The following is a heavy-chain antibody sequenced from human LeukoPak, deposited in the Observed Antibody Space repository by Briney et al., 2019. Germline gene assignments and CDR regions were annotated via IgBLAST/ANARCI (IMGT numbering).Heavy chain of an antibody. CDR3: ASYYDSTGTFDY. CDR2: MYYSGST. V-gene: IGHV4-59*01. D-gene: IGHD3-22*01. CDR1: GGSISSYY. J-gene: IGHJ4*02. Sequence: SETLSLTCTVSGGSISSYYCSWIRQPPGKGLEWIGYMYYSGSTNYNPSLKSRVTISVDTSKNQLSLRLSSVTAADTAVYYCASYYDSTGTFDYWGQGTLVAVSS.